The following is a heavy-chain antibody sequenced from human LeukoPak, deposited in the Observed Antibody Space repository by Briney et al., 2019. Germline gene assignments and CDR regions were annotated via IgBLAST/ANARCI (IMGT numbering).Heavy chain of an antibody. CDR2: IYSGGST. Sequence: GGSLRLSCAASGFTVSSNYMSWVRQAPGKGLEWVSVIYSGGSTYYADSVKGRFTISRDNSKNTLYLQMNSLRAEDTAVYYCARDQSIVVPAATGYYGMDVWGQGTTVTVSS. V-gene: IGHV3-66*01. CDR3: ARDQSIVVPAATGYYGMDV. J-gene: IGHJ6*02. D-gene: IGHD2-2*01. CDR1: GFTVSSNY.